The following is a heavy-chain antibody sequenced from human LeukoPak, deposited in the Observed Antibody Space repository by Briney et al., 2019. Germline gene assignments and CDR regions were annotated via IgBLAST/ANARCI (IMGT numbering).Heavy chain of an antibody. Sequence: PSETLSLTCTVSSGSISTSNYYWGWVRQPPGKALEWIGNIFYSGSTYYSPSLKSRVTISLDTSRNQFSLKLNSVTAADTAVYYCARGLGGVITYAFDIWGQGTMVTVSS. CDR1: SGSISTSNYY. D-gene: IGHD3-16*01. CDR3: ARGLGGVITYAFDI. J-gene: IGHJ3*02. V-gene: IGHV4-39*07. CDR2: IFYSGST.